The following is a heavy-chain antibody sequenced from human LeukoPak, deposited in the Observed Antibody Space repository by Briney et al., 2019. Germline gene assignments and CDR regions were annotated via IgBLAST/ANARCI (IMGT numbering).Heavy chain of an antibody. CDR1: GGSISSGGYY. CDR2: IYYSGST. D-gene: IGHD1-26*01. Sequence: PSQTLSLTCTVSGGSISSGGYYWSWIRQHPGKGLEWIGYIYYSGSTYYNPSLKSRVTISVDTSKNQFSLKLSSVTAADTAVYYCARGYSGSYDLADAFDIWGQGTMVTVSS. J-gene: IGHJ3*02. V-gene: IGHV4-31*03. CDR3: ARGYSGSYDLADAFDI.